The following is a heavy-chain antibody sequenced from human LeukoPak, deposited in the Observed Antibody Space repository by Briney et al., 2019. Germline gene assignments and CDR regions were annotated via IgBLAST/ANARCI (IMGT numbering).Heavy chain of an antibody. Sequence: ASVKVSCKASGYTFTGYYMHWVRQAPGQGLEWMGGFDPEDGEIIYAQNFQDRVTMTEDTSADTAYMELSSLRSDDTAVYYCATMLRGIVVPRFDDWGQGTLLTVSS. J-gene: IGHJ4*02. CDR2: FDPEDGEI. CDR3: ATMLRGIVVPRFDD. D-gene: IGHD3-10*01. V-gene: IGHV1-24*01. CDR1: GYTFTGYY.